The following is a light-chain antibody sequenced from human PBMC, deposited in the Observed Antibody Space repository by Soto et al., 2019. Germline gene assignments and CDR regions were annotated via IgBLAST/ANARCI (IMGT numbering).Light chain of an antibody. J-gene: IGLJ1*01. CDR1: SNEIGAYNF. V-gene: IGLV2-14*03. CDR2: DVS. CDR3: SSYTTSSLYV. Sequence: QSALAQPASVSGSPGQSITISCTGTSNEIGAYNFVSWYQQHPGKAPKLMIYDVSNRPSGLSNRFSGSKSGSTASLTISGLQAEDEADYYCSSYTTSSLYVFGTGTKVTVL.